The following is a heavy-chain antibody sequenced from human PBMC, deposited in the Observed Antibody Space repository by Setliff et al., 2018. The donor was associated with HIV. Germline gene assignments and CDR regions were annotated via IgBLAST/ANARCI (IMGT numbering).Heavy chain of an antibody. CDR3: TRDRVESLWSGELNYMDV. D-gene: IGHD3-10*01. CDR2: IWSDGSSK. J-gene: IGHJ6*04. V-gene: IGHV3-33*08. CDR1: GFAFSPAW. Sequence: PGGSLRLSCAGSGFAFSPAWMTWVRQAPGKGLEWVAVIWSDGSSKYYGDSVKGRFTVSRDTVKNTVYLQMNSLRVEDTATYYCTRDRVESLWSGELNYMDVWGKGTTVTVSS.